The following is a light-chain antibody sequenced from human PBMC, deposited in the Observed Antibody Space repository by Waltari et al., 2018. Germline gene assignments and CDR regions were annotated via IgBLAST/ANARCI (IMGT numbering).Light chain of an antibody. CDR3: QTWDTDIHVV. J-gene: IGLJ2*01. V-gene: IGLV4-69*01. Sequence: QFVLTQSPSASASLGASVKLTCTLSRGHTNYAIAWHQQQPKKGPRFLMKLNSDGSHTKGDGIPDRFSGSSSGAERFLTISSLQSEDEGDYYCQTWDTDIHVVFGGGT. CDR1: RGHTNYA. CDR2: LNSDGSH.